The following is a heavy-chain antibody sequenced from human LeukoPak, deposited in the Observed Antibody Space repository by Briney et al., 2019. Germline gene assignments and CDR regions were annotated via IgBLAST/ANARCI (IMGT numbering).Heavy chain of an antibody. J-gene: IGHJ6*02. CDR3: VRDVSRRIGMDV. CDR1: GFSFNSYT. Sequence: SGGSLRLSCLASGFSFNSYTMNWVREAPGKGMEWVSTISPGVSGYTWYAESVKGRFTISRDNPENSLYLQMDSLRADDTAVYYCVRDVSRRIGMDVWGQGTTVTVSS. D-gene: IGHD2/OR15-2a*01. V-gene: IGHV3-21*06. CDR2: ISPGVSGYT.